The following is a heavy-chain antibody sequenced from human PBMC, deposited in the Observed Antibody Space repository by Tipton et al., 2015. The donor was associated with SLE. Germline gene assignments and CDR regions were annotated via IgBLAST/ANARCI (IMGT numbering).Heavy chain of an antibody. CDR3: ARWDSSSSWYFDY. V-gene: IGHV4-34*01. CDR1: GGSFSGYY. CDR2: INHSGST. Sequence: LRLSCAVYGGSFSGYYWSWIRQPPGKGLEWIGEINHSGSTNYNPSLKSRVTISVDTSKNQFSLKLSSVTAADTAVYYCARWDSSSSWYFDYWGQGTLVTVSS. D-gene: IGHD6-6*01. J-gene: IGHJ4*02.